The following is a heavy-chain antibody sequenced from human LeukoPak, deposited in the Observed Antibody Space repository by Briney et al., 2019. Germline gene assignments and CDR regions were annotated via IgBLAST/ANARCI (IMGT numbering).Heavy chain of an antibody. CDR2: IKQDGNEK. J-gene: IGHJ4*02. CDR3: ARAHTTVITHFDY. CDR1: RFTFSSYW. V-gene: IGHV3-7*01. Sequence: GGSLRLSCAASRFTFSSYWMSWVRQAPGKGLEWVANIKQDGNEKYYVDSVKGRFTISRDNAKNSLYLQMNSLRAEDTAVYYCARAHTTVITHFDYWGQGTLVTVSS. D-gene: IGHD3-22*01.